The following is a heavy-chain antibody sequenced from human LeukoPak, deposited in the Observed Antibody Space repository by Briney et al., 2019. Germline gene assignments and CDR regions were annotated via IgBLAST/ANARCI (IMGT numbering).Heavy chain of an antibody. J-gene: IGHJ4*02. D-gene: IGHD2-8*01. CDR1: GFTFSSYA. CDR2: ISYDGSNK. Sequence: PGRSLRLSCAASGFTFSSYAMHWVRQAPGKGLEFVAVISYDGSNKYYADSVKGRFTISRDNSKNTLYLQMNSLRAEDTDVYYCARENGFDYWGQGTLVTVSS. CDR3: ARENGFDY. V-gene: IGHV3-30*04.